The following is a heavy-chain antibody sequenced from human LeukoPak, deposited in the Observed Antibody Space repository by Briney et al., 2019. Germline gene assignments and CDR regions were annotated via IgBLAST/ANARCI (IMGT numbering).Heavy chain of an antibody. V-gene: IGHV1-2*02. J-gene: IGHJ3*02. CDR1: GYTFTGYY. D-gene: IGHD4-23*01. Sequence: ASVKVSCKASGYTFTGYYMHWVRQAPGQGLEWMGWINPNSGGTNYAQKFQGRVTMTRDTSISTAYMELSRLRSDDTAVYYCASLFFDYVGKGAFDIWGQGTMVTVSS. CDR3: ASLFFDYVGKGAFDI. CDR2: INPNSGGT.